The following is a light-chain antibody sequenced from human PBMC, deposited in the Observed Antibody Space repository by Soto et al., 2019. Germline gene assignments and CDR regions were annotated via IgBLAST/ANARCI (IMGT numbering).Light chain of an antibody. CDR3: QQTHSTPWT. CDR1: QTITTY. CDR2: GAS. V-gene: IGKV1-39*01. J-gene: IGKJ1*01. Sequence: DIQMTQSPSSLSASVGDRVTITCRASQTITTYLNWYQQKPGKAPKLLIYGASSLQSGVPSRFTGSGSGTDFILTISSLPPEDYATYHCQQTHSTPWTFGQGTTVEIK.